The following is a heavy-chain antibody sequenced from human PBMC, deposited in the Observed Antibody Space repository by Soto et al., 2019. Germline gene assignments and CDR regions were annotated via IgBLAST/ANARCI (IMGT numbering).Heavy chain of an antibody. CDR2: INAGNGNT. CDR3: ARGGYVWGSYRYGWFDP. CDR1: GYTFTSYA. V-gene: IGHV1-3*01. D-gene: IGHD3-16*02. Sequence: QVQLVQSGAEVKKPGASVKVSCKASGYTFTSYAMHWVRQAPGQRLEWMGWINAGNGNTKYSQKFQGRVTITRDTSGSTAYMELSSLRSEDTAVYYCARGGYVWGSYRYGWFDPWGQGTLVTV. J-gene: IGHJ5*02.